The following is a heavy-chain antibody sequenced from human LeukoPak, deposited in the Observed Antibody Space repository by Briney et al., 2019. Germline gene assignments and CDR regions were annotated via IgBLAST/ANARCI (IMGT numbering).Heavy chain of an antibody. CDR3: AGRRVPAAIPVGMDV. J-gene: IGHJ6*04. V-gene: IGHV4-34*01. CDR1: GGSFSGYY. Sequence: SETLSLTCAVYGGSFSGYYWSWIRQPPGKGLEWIGEISHSGSTNYNPSLKSRVTISVDTSKNQFSLKLSSVTAADAAVYYCAGRRVPAAIPVGMDVWGKGTTVTVSS. CDR2: ISHSGST. D-gene: IGHD2-2*01.